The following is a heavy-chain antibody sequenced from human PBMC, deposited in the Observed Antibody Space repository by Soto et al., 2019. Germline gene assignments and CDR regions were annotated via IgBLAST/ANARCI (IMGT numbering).Heavy chain of an antibody. D-gene: IGHD6-13*01. J-gene: IGHJ5*02. V-gene: IGHV4-38-2*01. Sequence: SETLSLTCVVSGYSISSGYDWGWIRQPPGKGLEWIGSIYRSGTTYYNPSLKSRVTISLDTSRNQFSLKLTSVTAADTAVYYCARSLLTSSWYAGSWGQGTLVTVSS. CDR2: IYRSGTT. CDR1: GYSISSGYD. CDR3: ARSLLTSSWYAGS.